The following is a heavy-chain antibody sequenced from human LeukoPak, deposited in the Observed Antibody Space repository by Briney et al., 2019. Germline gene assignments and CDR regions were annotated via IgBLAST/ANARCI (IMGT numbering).Heavy chain of an antibody. Sequence: SEALSLTCTVSGGSISSSSYYWGWIRQPPGKGLEWIGSIYYSGSTYYNPSLKSRVTISVDTSKNQFSLKLSSVTAADTAVYYCARDSIWGQGTMVTVSS. CDR2: IYYSGST. CDR3: ARDSI. CDR1: GGSISSSSYY. J-gene: IGHJ3*02. V-gene: IGHV4-39*07.